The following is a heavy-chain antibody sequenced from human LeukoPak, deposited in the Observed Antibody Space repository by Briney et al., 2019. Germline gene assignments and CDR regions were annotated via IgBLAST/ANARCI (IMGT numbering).Heavy chain of an antibody. D-gene: IGHD2-2*01. J-gene: IGHJ4*02. CDR2: IYYSGST. CDR3: ARTGYCRSTRCYVDY. V-gene: IGHV4-30-4*08. Sequence: SETLSLTCTVSGGSISSGDYYWSWIRQPPGKGLEWSGYIYYSGSTYYNPSLKSRVTISVDTSKNQFSLKLSSVTAADTAVYYCARTGYCRSTRCYVDYWGQGTLVTVSS. CDR1: GGSISSGDYY.